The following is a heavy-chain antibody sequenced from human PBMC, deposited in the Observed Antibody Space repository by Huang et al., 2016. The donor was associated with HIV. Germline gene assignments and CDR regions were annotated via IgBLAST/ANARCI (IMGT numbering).Heavy chain of an antibody. V-gene: IGHV3-30*18. D-gene: IGHD6-13*01. CDR2: ISYDKSNK. CDR3: AKGGRAAAVMDV. CDR1: GFTFSSYG. J-gene: IGHJ6*04. Sequence: QVQLVESGGGVVQPGRSLRLSCAASGFTFSSYGMHWVSQAPGKGLEWVAVISYDKSNKYYSDSVKGRLTISRDNSKNTLYLQINSLTTEDTAVYYCAKGGRAAAVMDVWGKGTTVTVSS.